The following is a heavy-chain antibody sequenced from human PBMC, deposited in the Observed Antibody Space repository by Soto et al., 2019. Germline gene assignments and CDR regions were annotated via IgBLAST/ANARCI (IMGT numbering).Heavy chain of an antibody. V-gene: IGHV3-74*01. Sequence: GGSLRLSCAASGFTFSSYWMHWVRQAPGKGLVWVSRINRDGSSTSYADSVKGRFTISRDNAKNTLYLQMNSLRAEDTAVYYCAREYYDFWSGFYYYGMDVWGQGTTVTVSS. CDR3: AREYYDFWSGFYYYGMDV. CDR1: GFTFSSYW. D-gene: IGHD3-3*01. CDR2: INRDGSST. J-gene: IGHJ6*02.